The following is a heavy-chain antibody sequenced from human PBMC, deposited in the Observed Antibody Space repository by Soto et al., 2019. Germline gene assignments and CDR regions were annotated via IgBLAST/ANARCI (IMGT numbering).Heavy chain of an antibody. J-gene: IGHJ6*02. CDR2: IYPGDSDT. CDR3: ARSSRYCGGDCPSFNYYYYSGMDV. V-gene: IGHV5-51*01. D-gene: IGHD2-21*02. CDR1: GYSFTSYW. Sequence: PGESLKISCKGSGYSFTSYWIGWVRQMPGKGLECMGIIYPGDSDTRYSPSFQGQVTISADKSISTAYLQWSSLKASDTAVYYCARSSRYCGGDCPSFNYYYYSGMDVWGQGTTVTVSS.